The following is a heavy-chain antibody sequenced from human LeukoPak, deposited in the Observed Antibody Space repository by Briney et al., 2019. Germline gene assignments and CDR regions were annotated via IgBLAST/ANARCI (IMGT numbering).Heavy chain of an antibody. J-gene: IGHJ4*02. V-gene: IGHV3-23*01. CDR3: AKGGGYCTGGSCYSDY. CDR2: ISGGDGST. Sequence: GGSLRLSCTASGFTFSNYAMSWFRHAPGKGLEWVSTISGGDGSTYYAESVKGRFTISRDTSKNTLYLQMNSLRVDDTAIYYCAKGGGYCTGGSCYSDYWGQGTLVTVSS. D-gene: IGHD2-15*01. CDR1: GFTFSNYA.